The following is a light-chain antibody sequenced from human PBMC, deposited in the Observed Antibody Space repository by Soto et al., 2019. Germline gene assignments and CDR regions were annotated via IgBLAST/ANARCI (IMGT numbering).Light chain of an antibody. J-gene: IGKJ1*01. CDR3: MQALDGRT. Sequence: DFVMTQSPLSLPVTPGEPASISCRSSRSLLYSNGYNYLDWYLQKPGQSPLLLIYLGSNRASGVPDRFSGSGSGTDFTLKISRAEAEDVGVYYCMQALDGRTFGQGTKVEIK. CDR1: RSLLYSNGYNY. CDR2: LGS. V-gene: IGKV2-28*01.